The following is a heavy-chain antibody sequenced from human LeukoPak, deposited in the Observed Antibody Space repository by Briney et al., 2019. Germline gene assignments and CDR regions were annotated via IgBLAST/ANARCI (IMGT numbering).Heavy chain of an antibody. CDR2: ISSSSSYI. J-gene: IGHJ6*02. D-gene: IGHD3-22*01. CDR1: GFTFSSYS. V-gene: IGHV3-21*01. Sequence: GGSLRLSCAASGFTFSSYSMNWVRQAPGKGLEWVSSISSSSSYIYHADSVKGRFTISRDNAKNSLYLQMNSLRAEDTAVYYCARWGLSYDSSGLDVWGQGTTVTVSS. CDR3: ARWGLSYDSSGLDV.